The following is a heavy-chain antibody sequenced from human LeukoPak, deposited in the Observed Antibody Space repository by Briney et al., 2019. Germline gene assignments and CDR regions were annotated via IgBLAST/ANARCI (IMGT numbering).Heavy chain of an antibody. CDR3: ARGHTAVTRHFDF. CDR1: GFTFTTYS. V-gene: IGHV3-21*01. Sequence: GGSLRLSCEASGFTFTTYSMTWVRQAPGKGLEWVSISSGSSAIFSADALKGRFTISRDDAKNLLYLDMNSLRAEDTAVYYCARGHTAVTRHFDFWGQGTLVTVSS. D-gene: IGHD4-17*01. J-gene: IGHJ4*02. CDR2: SSGSSAI.